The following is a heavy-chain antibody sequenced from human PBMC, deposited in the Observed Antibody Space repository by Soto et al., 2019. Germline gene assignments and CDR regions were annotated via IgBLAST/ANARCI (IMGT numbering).Heavy chain of an antibody. D-gene: IGHD2-15*01. Sequence: QITLKESGPTLVKPTQTLTLTCSVSGFSLTADGVGVGWVRQPPGKALEWLTLIYWDDDDRYSRSLMSSLTITMDTSRNQVVLKMTNVNPVDTGTYYCVRQDSRGRYLDYWGQGILVTVSS. J-gene: IGHJ4*02. CDR1: GFSLTADGVG. CDR2: IYWDDDD. V-gene: IGHV2-5*04. CDR3: VRQDSRGRYLDY.